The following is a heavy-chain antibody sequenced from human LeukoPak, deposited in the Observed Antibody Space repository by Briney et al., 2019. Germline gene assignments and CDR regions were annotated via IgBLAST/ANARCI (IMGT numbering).Heavy chain of an antibody. CDR1: GFTFSKYT. CDR2: IYGGGSGTT. CDR3: AKGLTVDGAWDIDY. J-gene: IGHJ4*02. V-gene: IGHV3-23*01. D-gene: IGHD3-9*01. Sequence: GGSLRLSCVASGFTFSKYTLSWIRQPPGKGLEWVAGIYGGGSGTTFYAESVRGRFTISRDNSRTTLYLQMNSLRDEDTAVYYCAKGLTVDGAWDIDYWGQGTMITVSS.